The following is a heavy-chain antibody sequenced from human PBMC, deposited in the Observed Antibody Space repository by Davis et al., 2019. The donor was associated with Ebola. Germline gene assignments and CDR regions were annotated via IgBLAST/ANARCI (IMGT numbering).Heavy chain of an antibody. V-gene: IGHV3-23*01. CDR2: LSGSGHST. CDR1: GFTSSSYA. Sequence: GGSLRLSCAASGFTSSSYAMSWVRQAPGKGLEWLSALSGSGHSTYYADSVKGRFTVSRDNSKHTLYLQMNSLRDEDTAVYYCARDQTSPNYYYYYYMDVWGKGTTVTVSS. J-gene: IGHJ6*03. CDR3: ARDQTSPNYYYYYYMDV. D-gene: IGHD2-2*01.